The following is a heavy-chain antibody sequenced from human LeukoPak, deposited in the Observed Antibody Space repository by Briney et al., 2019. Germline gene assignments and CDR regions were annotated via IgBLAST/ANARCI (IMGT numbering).Heavy chain of an antibody. Sequence: PGGSLRLSCAASGFTFDDYALHWVRQAPGKGLEWVSGISWNSGITGHADSVKGRFTISRDNAKNSLYLQMNSLRAEDSALYYCARGMSPDSSNWYFFDYWGQGTLVTVSS. D-gene: IGHD6-13*01. CDR2: ISWNSGIT. V-gene: IGHV3-9*01. J-gene: IGHJ4*02. CDR3: ARGMSPDSSNWYFFDY. CDR1: GFTFDDYA.